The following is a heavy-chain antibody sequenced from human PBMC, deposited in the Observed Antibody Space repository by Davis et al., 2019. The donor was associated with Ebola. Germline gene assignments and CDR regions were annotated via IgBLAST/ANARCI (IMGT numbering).Heavy chain of an antibody. Sequence: SGPTLVKPTETLTLTCSVSGFSLNIRRTGVSWIRQPPGKALEWLAHIFSNDEKSYRTSLKSRLTISKDTSKSQVVLTMTNMDPVDTATYYCVRIIDSRYFDYWGQGILVTVSS. CDR2: IFSNDEK. V-gene: IGHV2-26*01. J-gene: IGHJ4*02. D-gene: IGHD3-16*02. CDR1: GFSLNIRRTG. CDR3: VRIIDSRYFDY.